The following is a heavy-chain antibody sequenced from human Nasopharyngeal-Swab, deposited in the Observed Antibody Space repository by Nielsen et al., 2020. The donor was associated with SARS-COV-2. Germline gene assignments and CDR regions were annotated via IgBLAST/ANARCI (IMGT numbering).Heavy chain of an antibody. Sequence: GGSLRLSCAASGFTFSSYSMNWVRQAPGKGLEWVSSISSSSSYIYYADSVKGRFTISRDNAKNSLYLQMNSLRAEDTAVYYCAKDGRYSGSYPLRPFDYWGQGTLVTVSS. CDR2: ISSSSSYI. D-gene: IGHD1-26*01. CDR1: GFTFSSYS. V-gene: IGHV3-21*04. CDR3: AKDGRYSGSYPLRPFDY. J-gene: IGHJ4*02.